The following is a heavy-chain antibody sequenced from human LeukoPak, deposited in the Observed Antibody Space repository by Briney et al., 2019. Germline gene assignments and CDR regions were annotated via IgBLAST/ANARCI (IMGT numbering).Heavy chain of an antibody. CDR2: ISSSSSYT. V-gene: IGHV3-11*05. CDR1: GFTFSDYY. CDR3: ARGLRGTGYYDSSGDPGAFDI. D-gene: IGHD3-22*01. J-gene: IGHJ3*02. Sequence: GGSLRLSCAASGFTFSDYYMSWIRQAPGKGLEWVSYISSSSSYTNYADSVKGRFTISRDNAKTSLYLQMNSLRAEDTAVYYCARGLRGTGYYDSSGDPGAFDIWGQGTMVTVSS.